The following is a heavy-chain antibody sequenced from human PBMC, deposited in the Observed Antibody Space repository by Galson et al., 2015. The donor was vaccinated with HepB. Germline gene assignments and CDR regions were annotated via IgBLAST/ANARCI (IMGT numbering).Heavy chain of an antibody. D-gene: IGHD5-18*01. CDR2: ISGGGGNT. J-gene: IGHJ4*02. Sequence: SLRLSCAASGFNFSDYAMSWVRQPPGKGLEWVSTISGGGGNTYYADTVKGRFTISRDNSKNTLYLQLNSLRAEDTALYYCAKDGGYTYGHSDYWGQGALVTVSS. CDR1: GFNFSDYA. CDR3: AKDGGYTYGHSDY. V-gene: IGHV3-23*01.